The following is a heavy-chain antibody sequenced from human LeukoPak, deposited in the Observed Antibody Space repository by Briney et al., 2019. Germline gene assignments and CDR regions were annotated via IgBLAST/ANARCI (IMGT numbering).Heavy chain of an antibody. J-gene: IGHJ4*02. CDR2: ISSSSSTI. V-gene: IGHV3-48*01. CDR3: ARDAIAVAGTGSFDH. Sequence: GGSLRLSCAASGFTFSSYSMNWVRQAPGKGLEWVSYISSSSSTIYYADSVKGRFTISRDNAKNSLYLQMNSLRAEDTAVYYCARDAIAVAGTGSFDHWGQGTLVTVSS. D-gene: IGHD6-19*01. CDR1: GFTFSSYS.